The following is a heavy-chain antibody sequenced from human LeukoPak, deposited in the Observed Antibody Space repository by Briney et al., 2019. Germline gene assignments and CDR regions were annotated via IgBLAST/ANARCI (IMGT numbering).Heavy chain of an antibody. CDR1: GFTFSSYA. CDR2: ISGSGGST. CDR3: AKVGGRNGLRNEHNWFDP. Sequence: GGSLRLSCAASGFTFSSYAMSWVRQAPGKGLEWVSAISGSGGSTYYADSVKGRFTISRDNSKNTLYLQMNSLRAEDTAVYYCAKVGGRNGLRNEHNWFDPWGQGTLVTVSS. D-gene: IGHD1-26*01. V-gene: IGHV3-23*01. J-gene: IGHJ5*02.